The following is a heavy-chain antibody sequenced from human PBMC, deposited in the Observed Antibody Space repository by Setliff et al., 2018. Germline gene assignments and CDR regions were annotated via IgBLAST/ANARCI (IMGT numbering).Heavy chain of an antibody. J-gene: IGHJ3*02. CDR1: GGTFSSYA. CDR2: IIPIFGTA. D-gene: IGHD6-13*01. V-gene: IGHV1-69*05. CDR3: ARAPAYSSTPGSYAFDI. Sequence: ASVKVSCKASGGTFSSYAISWVRQAPGQGLEWMGRIIPIFGTANYAQKLQGRVTMTTDTSTSTAYMELRSLRSDDTAVYYCARAPAYSSTPGSYAFDIWGQGTMVTVSS.